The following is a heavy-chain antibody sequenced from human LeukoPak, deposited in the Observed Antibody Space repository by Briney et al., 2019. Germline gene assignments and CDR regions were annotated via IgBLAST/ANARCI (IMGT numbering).Heavy chain of an antibody. CDR1: GGSISSSSYY. CDR3: ARPGGDGYNSLWFDP. V-gene: IGHV4-39*01. J-gene: IGHJ5*02. D-gene: IGHD5-24*01. CDR2: IYYSGST. Sequence: SETLSLTCTVSGGSISSSSYYWGWIRQPPGKGLEWIGSIYYSGSTYYNPSLKSRVTISVDTSKNQFSLKLSSVTAADTAVYYCARPGGDGYNSLWFDPWGQGTLVTVSS.